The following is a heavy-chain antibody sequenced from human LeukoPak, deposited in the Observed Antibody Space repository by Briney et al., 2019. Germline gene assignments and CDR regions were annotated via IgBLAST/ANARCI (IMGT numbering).Heavy chain of an antibody. D-gene: IGHD6-13*01. Sequence: SETLSLTCTVSGGSINYYYWSWIRQPPGKGLEWIGYIYYSGSTNHNPSLKSRVTISVDTSKNQFSLKLSSVTAADTAVYYCARRGFGSSWGLDYWGQGTLVTVSS. CDR3: ARRGFGSSWGLDY. V-gene: IGHV4-59*08. CDR1: GGSINYYY. J-gene: IGHJ4*02. CDR2: IYYSGST.